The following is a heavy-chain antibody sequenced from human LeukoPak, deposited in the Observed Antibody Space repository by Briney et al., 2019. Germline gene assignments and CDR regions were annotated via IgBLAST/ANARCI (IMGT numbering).Heavy chain of an antibody. CDR3: ARVHYGDYAGDYYYYMDV. CDR1: GFTFSSYG. D-gene: IGHD4-17*01. V-gene: IGHV4-34*01. J-gene: IGHJ6*03. CDR2: INHSGST. Sequence: GSLRLSCAASGFTFSSYGMSWVRQAPGKGLEWIGEINHSGSTNYNPSLKSRVTISVDTSKNQFSLKLSSVTAADTAVYYCARVHYGDYAGDYYYYMDVWGKGTTVTVSS.